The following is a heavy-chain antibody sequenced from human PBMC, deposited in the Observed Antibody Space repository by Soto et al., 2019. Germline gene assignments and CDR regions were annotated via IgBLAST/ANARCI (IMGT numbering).Heavy chain of an antibody. CDR1: GYSFTSYW. V-gene: IGHV5-10-1*01. D-gene: IGHD6-13*01. J-gene: IGHJ5*02. Sequence: PRESLKISCKGSGYSFTSYWISWVRQMPGKGLEWMGRIDPSDSYTNYSPSFQGHVTISADKSISTAYLQWSSLKASDTAMYYCARHPYSSSWYFPRNWFDPWGQGTLVTVSS. CDR3: ARHPYSSSWYFPRNWFDP. CDR2: IDPSDSYT.